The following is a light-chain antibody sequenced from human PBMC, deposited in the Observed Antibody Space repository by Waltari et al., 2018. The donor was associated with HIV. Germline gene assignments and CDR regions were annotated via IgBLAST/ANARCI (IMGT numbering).Light chain of an antibody. CDR2: QAS. J-gene: IGKJ4*01. CDR3: QQYHAYPVT. V-gene: IGKV1-5*01. Sequence: DIQMTQSPATLSAYVGDRVTISCRASQNINRWLAWYQQRPGKPPKFLIYQASSLESGVPSRFSGSGSGTLFTLTINSLQPADFATYYCQQYHAYPVTFGGGTKVESK. CDR1: QNINRW.